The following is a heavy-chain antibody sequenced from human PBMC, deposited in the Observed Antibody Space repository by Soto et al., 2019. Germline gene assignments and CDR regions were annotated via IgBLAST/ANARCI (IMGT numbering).Heavy chain of an antibody. CDR2: IYSGGYT. CDR3: AAGGGGGGY. Sequence: EVQLVESGGGLIQPGGSLRLSCAVSGFTVSNNYMSWVRQAPGKGLEGVSVIYSGGYTAYGDSVKGRFTISRDNSKNTLYLQKNSPRAPHPAVYFWAAGGGGGGYWGQGTLVTVSS. CDR1: GFTVSNNY. J-gene: IGHJ4*02. D-gene: IGHD3-10*01. V-gene: IGHV3-53*01.